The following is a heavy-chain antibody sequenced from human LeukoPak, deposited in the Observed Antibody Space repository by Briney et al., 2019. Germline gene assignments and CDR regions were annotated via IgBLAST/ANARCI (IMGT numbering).Heavy chain of an antibody. J-gene: IGHJ4*02. CDR3: ARVLQGYFDY. V-gene: IGHV3-30*14. D-gene: IGHD3-16*01. Sequence: GGSLRLSCAASGFTFSSYAMHWVRQAPGKGLEWVAVISYDGSNKYYADSVKGRFIISRDNSKNTLYLQMNSLRAEDTAVYYCARVLQGYFDYWGQGTLVTVSS. CDR2: ISYDGSNK. CDR1: GFTFSSYA.